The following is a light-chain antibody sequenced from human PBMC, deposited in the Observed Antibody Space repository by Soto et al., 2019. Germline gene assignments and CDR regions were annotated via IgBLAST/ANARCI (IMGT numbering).Light chain of an antibody. CDR1: SSNIGAGYD. CDR3: QSYDRSLSGSI. Sequence: QSVLTQPPSVSGAPGQGVTISCTGSSSNIGAGYDVHWYQQLPGAAPKLLIFGNDNRPSGVPDRFSGSRSGTSASLDITGLQAEDEADYYCQSYDRSLSGSIFGAGTKVTVL. V-gene: IGLV1-40*01. J-gene: IGLJ1*01. CDR2: GND.